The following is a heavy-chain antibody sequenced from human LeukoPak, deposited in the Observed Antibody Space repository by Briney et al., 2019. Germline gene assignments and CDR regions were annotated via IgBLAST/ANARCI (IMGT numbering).Heavy chain of an antibody. J-gene: IGHJ6*03. V-gene: IGHV3-64*01. CDR3: ARDGFVVVTYWYYYYMDV. Sequence: GGSLRLSCAASGFTFSSYAMHWVRQAPGKGLEYVSAIGSNGGSTYYANSVKGRFTISRDNSKNTLYLQMGSLRAEDMAVYYCARDGFVVVTYWYYYYMDVWGKGTTVTVSS. D-gene: IGHD2-21*02. CDR2: IGSNGGST. CDR1: GFTFSSYA.